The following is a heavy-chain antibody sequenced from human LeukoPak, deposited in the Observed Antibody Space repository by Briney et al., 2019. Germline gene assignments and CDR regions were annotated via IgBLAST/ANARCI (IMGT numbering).Heavy chain of an antibody. V-gene: IGHV3-7*03. J-gene: IGHJ4*02. CDR3: AKETPDAGSMAARPGFFDY. D-gene: IGHD6-6*01. Sequence: PGGSLRLSCAASGFTFSSNWVSWVRQAPGKGLEWVANIKQDGSEKYYVDSVKGRFTISRDNAKNSLYLQMNSLRAEDTAVYYCAKETPDAGSMAARPGFFDYWGQGTLVTVSS. CDR2: IKQDGSEK. CDR1: GFTFSSNW.